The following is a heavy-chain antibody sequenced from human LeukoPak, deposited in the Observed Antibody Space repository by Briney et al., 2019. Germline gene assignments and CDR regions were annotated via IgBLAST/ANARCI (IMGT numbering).Heavy chain of an antibody. CDR1: GGSISSSSYY. D-gene: IGHD2-8*01. V-gene: IGHV4-39*07. CDR2: IYHSGST. Sequence: SETLSLTCTVSGGSISSSSYYWGWIRQPPGKGLEWIGEIYHSGSTNYNPSLKSRATISVDTFNNQFSLKLTSVTAADTAMYYCGRNGAYCIDYWGQGTLVTVSS. CDR3: GRNGAYCIDY. J-gene: IGHJ4*02.